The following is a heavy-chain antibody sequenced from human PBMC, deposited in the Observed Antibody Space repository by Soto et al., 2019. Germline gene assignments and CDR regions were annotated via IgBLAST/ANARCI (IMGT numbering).Heavy chain of an antibody. J-gene: IGHJ6*03. CDR3: ARDRGNGRITFNYMDV. Sequence: QVQLVESGGGVVQPGRSLRLSCAASGFTFSSYGMHWVRQAPGKGLEWVAVIWYDGSNKYYADSVKGRFTISRDNSKNTLYLQMNSLRAEDTAVYYCARDRGNGRITFNYMDVWGKGTTVTVSS. D-gene: IGHD3-16*01. V-gene: IGHV3-33*01. CDR1: GFTFSSYG. CDR2: IWYDGSNK.